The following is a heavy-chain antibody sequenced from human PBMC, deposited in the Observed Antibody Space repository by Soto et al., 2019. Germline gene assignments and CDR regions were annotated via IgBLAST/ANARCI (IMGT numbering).Heavy chain of an antibody. CDR3: ARVSCSSTSCSPGDY. J-gene: IGHJ4*02. Sequence: ASVKVSCKASGYTFTSYAMHWVRQAPGQRLEWMGWINAGSGNTKYSQKFQGRVTITRDTSASTAYMELSSLRSEDTAVYYCARVSCSSTSCSPGDYWGQGTLVTVSS. D-gene: IGHD2-2*01. CDR1: GYTFTSYA. V-gene: IGHV1-3*01. CDR2: INAGSGNT.